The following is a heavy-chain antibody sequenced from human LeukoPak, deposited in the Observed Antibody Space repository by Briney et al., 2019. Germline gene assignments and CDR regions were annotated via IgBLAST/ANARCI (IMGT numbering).Heavy chain of an antibody. CDR3: ASLYSSTEPNWFDP. CDR1: GGSFSGYY. Sequence: SETLSLTCAVYGGSFSGYYWSRIRQPPGKGLEWIGYIYYSGSTNYNPSLKSRVTISVDTSKNQFSLKLSSVTAADTAVYYCASLYSSTEPNWFDPWGQGTLVTVSS. CDR2: IYYSGST. D-gene: IGHD6-13*01. V-gene: IGHV4-59*01. J-gene: IGHJ5*02.